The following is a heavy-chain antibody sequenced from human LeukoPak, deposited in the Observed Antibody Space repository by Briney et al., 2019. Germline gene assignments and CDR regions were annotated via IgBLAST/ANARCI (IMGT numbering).Heavy chain of an antibody. J-gene: IGHJ4*02. D-gene: IGHD5-12*01. CDR3: AANIVATINSDY. V-gene: IGHV1-18*01. Sequence: ASVKVSCKASGYTFTSYGISWVRQAPGQGLEWMGWISVYNGNPNYAQKFQGRVTMTEDTSTDTAYMELSSLRSEDTAVYYCAANIVATINSDYWGQGTLVTVSS. CDR2: ISVYNGNP. CDR1: GYTFTSYG.